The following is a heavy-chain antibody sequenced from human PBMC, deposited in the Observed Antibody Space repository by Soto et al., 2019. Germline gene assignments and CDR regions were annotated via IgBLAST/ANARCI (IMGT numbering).Heavy chain of an antibody. CDR3: ARRGVWFGEIDY. Sequence: GSLGMVSCKSSEYTSTVYSIHCVRQAPGQRLEWMGWIDPTSGDTSHSQKFQGRVTMTRETSISTAYMELRSLRFDDTAIYYCARRGVWFGEIDYWGQGSLVTVSS. J-gene: IGHJ4*02. CDR1: EYTSTVYS. D-gene: IGHD3-10*01. CDR2: IDPTSGDT. V-gene: IGHV1-2*02.